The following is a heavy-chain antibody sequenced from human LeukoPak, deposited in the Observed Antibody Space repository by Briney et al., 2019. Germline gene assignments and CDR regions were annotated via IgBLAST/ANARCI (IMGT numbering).Heavy chain of an antibody. CDR2: ISYDGSNK. J-gene: IGHJ6*02. CDR1: GFTFSSYG. V-gene: IGHV3-30*03. Sequence: GRSLRLSCAASGFTFSSYGMHWVRQAPGKGLEWVAVISYDGSNKYYADSVKGRFTISRDTATNSLYLQMNSLRAEDTAVYYCGRDRRQIYYGVDVWGQGTTVTVSS. CDR3: GRDRRQIYYGVDV.